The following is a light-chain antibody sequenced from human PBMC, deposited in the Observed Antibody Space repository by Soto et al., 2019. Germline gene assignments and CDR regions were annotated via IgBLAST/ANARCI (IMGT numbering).Light chain of an antibody. CDR2: DVS. CDR3: SSYTSTSSWV. Sequence: QSALTQSASVSGSPGQSITISCTGTSSDVGGYNYVSWYQQHPGKAPKLIIYDVSNRPSGVSTRFSGSKSGNTASLTISGLQAEDEADYSCSSYTSTSSWVFGGGTKLTVL. V-gene: IGLV2-14*01. J-gene: IGLJ3*02. CDR1: SSDVGGYNY.